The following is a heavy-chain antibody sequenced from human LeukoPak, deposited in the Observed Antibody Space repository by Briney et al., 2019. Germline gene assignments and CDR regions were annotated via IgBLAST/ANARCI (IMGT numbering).Heavy chain of an antibody. CDR2: IYYIGST. V-gene: IGHV4-59*01. D-gene: IGHD2-15*01. J-gene: IGHJ5*02. CDR1: GGSISSYY. CDR3: AREASGYCSGGSCYSGWFDP. Sequence: SETLSLTCTVSGGSISSYYWSWIRQPPGKGLEWIGYIYYIGSTNYNPSLKSRVTISVDTSRNQFSLKLSSVTAADTAVYYCAREASGYCSGGSCYSGWFDPWGQGTLVTVSS.